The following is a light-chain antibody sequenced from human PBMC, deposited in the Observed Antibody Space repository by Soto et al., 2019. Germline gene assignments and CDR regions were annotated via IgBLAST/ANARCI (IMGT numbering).Light chain of an antibody. CDR3: QQYNNWPSIT. CDR2: WAS. J-gene: IGKJ5*01. CDR1: QSVLYSSNNKNH. Sequence: DIVMTQSPDSLAVSLGERATINCKSSQSVLYSSNNKNHLAWYQQKPGQPPKLVIYWASTRESGVPDRFSGSGSGTDFTLTISSLQAEDFAVYYCQQYNNWPSITFGQGTRLEIK. V-gene: IGKV4-1*01.